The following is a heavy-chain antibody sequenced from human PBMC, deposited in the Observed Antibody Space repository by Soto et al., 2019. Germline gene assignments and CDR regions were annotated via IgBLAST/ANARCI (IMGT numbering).Heavy chain of an antibody. Sequence: SVKVSCKASWLTLTSSSVQWVRQARGQRLEWIGWIVVGSGNTNYAQKFQERVTITRDMPTSTAYMELSSLRSEDTAVYYCAAESAYYRNLMDVWGQGTTVTVSS. J-gene: IGHJ6*02. CDR2: IVVGSGNT. V-gene: IGHV1-58*01. D-gene: IGHD3-10*01. CDR3: AAESAYYRNLMDV. CDR1: WLTLTSSS.